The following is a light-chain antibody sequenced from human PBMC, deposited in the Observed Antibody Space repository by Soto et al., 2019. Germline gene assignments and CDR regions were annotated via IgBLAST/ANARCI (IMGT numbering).Light chain of an antibody. V-gene: IGKV3D-11*01. CDR2: LTS. CDR1: QALNTR. J-gene: IGKJ4*01. CDR3: QQRSNWPLT. Sequence: EIVLTQSPATLSAFPGDRVTLSCRASQALNTRLAWYQHKPGQAPRLLIYLTSNRAAGVPSRFSAWGSETDFTLTISSLEPEDVAVYYCQQRSNWPLTFGGGTKVDIK.